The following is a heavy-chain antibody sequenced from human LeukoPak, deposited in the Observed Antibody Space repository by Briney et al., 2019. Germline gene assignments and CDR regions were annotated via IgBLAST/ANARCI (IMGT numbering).Heavy chain of an antibody. CDR2: INPSGGST. Sequence: GASVKVSCKASGYTFTSYYMHWVRQAPGQGLEWMGIINPSGGSTSYAQKFQGRVTMTRDTSTSTVYMELSSLRSEDTAVYYCARRTSGWLQFGAFDIWGQGTMVTVSS. CDR1: GYTFTSYY. CDR3: ARRTSGWLQFGAFDI. D-gene: IGHD5-24*01. J-gene: IGHJ3*02. V-gene: IGHV1-46*01.